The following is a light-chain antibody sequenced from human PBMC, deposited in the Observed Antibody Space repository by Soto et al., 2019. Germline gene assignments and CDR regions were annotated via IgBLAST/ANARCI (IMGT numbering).Light chain of an antibody. J-gene: IGLJ1*01. V-gene: IGLV2-14*01. CDR3: CSYAGSYTLYV. CDR2: EVN. Sequence: QSALTQPASVSGSPGQSITISCTGTSSDVGGYNFVSWYQQHPGKAPKLMIFEVNNRPSGVSNRFSGSKSGNTASLTISGLQAEDEADYYCCSYAGSYTLYVFGTGTKLTVL. CDR1: SSDVGGYNF.